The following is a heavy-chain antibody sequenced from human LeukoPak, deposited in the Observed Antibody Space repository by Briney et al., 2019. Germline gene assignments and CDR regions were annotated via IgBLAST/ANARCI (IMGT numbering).Heavy chain of an antibody. CDR1: GFTFSDYY. V-gene: IGHV3-11*04. D-gene: IGHD5-24*01. Sequence: GGSLRLSCAASGFTFSDYYMSWIRQAPGKGLEWVSYISSSGSTIYYADSVKGRFTISRDNAKNSLYLQMNSLRAEDTAVYYRARADERWLQFWDYWGQGTLVTVSS. J-gene: IGHJ4*02. CDR2: ISSSGSTI. CDR3: ARADERWLQFWDY.